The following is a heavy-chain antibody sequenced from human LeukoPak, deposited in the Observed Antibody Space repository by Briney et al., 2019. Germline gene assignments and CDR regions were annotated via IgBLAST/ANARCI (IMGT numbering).Heavy chain of an antibody. J-gene: IGHJ3*02. Sequence: PSETLSLTCTVSGGSISSYYWSWIRQPPGKGLEWIGYIYYSGSTNYNPSLKSRVTTSVDTSKNLFSLKLSSVTAADTAVYYCARRPLTVNAFDIWGQGTMVTVSS. D-gene: IGHD7-27*01. CDR3: ARRPLTVNAFDI. CDR1: GGSISSYY. V-gene: IGHV4-59*08. CDR2: IYYSGST.